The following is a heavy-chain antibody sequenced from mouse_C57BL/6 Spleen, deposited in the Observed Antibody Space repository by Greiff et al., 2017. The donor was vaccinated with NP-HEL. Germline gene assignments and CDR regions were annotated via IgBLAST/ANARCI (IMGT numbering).Heavy chain of an antibody. D-gene: IGHD2-4*01. CDR2: IVPNSGGT. J-gene: IGHJ4*01. V-gene: IGHV1-72*01. CDR1: GYTFTSYW. Sequence: QVQLQQPGAELVKPGASVKLSCKASGYTFTSYWMHWVKQRPGRGLEWIGRIVPNSGGTKYNEKFKSKATLTVDKPSSTAYMQLSSLTSEDSAVYYCARSAMITHYAMDYWGQGTSVTVSS. CDR3: ARSAMITHYAMDY.